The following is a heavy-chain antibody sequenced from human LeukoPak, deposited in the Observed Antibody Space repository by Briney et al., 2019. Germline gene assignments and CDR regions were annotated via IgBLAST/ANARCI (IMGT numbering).Heavy chain of an antibody. CDR3: ARVDCYGSLPIHSFDY. Sequence: PSETLSLTCAVYGGSFSGYYWSWIRQPPGKGLEWIGEINHSGSTNYNPSLKSRVTISVDTSKNQFSLKLSSVTAADTAVYYCARVDCYGSLPIHSFDYWGQGTLVTVSS. J-gene: IGHJ4*02. V-gene: IGHV4-34*01. D-gene: IGHD2-21*01. CDR1: GGSFSGYY. CDR2: INHSGST.